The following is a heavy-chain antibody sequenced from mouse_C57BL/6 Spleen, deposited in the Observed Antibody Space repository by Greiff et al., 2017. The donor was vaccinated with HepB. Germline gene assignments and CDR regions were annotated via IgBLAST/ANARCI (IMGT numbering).Heavy chain of an antibody. Sequence: EVMLVESGGGLVKPGGSLKLSCAASGFTFSSYAMSWVRQTPEKRLEWVATISDGGSYTYYPDNVKGRFTISRDNAKNNLYLQMSHLKSEDTAMYYCARDQDGSSPYYFDYWGQGTTLTVSS. V-gene: IGHV5-4*01. CDR1: GFTFSSYA. J-gene: IGHJ2*01. CDR2: ISDGGSYT. D-gene: IGHD1-1*01. CDR3: ARDQDGSSPYYFDY.